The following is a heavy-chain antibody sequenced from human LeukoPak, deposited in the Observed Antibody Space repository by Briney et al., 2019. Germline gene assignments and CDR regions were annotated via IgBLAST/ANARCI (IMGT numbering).Heavy chain of an antibody. CDR2: ISSSSSYI. CDR3: ARGPVADFQH. D-gene: IGHD6-19*01. CDR1: GFTFSSYS. Sequence: TGGSLRLSCAASGFTFSSYSMNWVRQAPGKGLEWVSSISSSSSYIYYADSVKGRFTISRDNAKNSLYLQMNSLRAEDTAVYYCARGPVADFQHRGQGTLVTVSS. J-gene: IGHJ1*01. V-gene: IGHV3-21*01.